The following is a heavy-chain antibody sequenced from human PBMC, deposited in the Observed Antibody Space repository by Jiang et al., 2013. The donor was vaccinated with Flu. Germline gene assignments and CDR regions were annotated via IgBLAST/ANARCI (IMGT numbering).Heavy chain of an antibody. J-gene: IGHJ5*02. CDR3: ARVVYGGFVVP. CDR1: GGSISSYY. V-gene: IGHV4-59*01. CDR2: IYYSGST. D-gene: IGHD4-23*01. Sequence: GLVKPSETLSLTCTVSGGSISSYYWSWIRQPPGKGLEWIGYIYYSGSTNYDPSLKSRVTISVDTSKNQFSLKLSSVTAADTAVYYCARVVYGGFVVPWGQGTLVTVSS.